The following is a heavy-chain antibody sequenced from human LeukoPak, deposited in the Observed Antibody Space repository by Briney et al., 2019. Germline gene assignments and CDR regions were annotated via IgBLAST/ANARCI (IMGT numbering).Heavy chain of an antibody. Sequence: GGSLRLSCAASGFTFSDYGMHWVRQAPGKGLEWVAFIQYDGSNKYYADSVKGRFTISRDNSKNTLYLQMNSLRTEDTAVYYCAKDRVAGTDDLDCWGQGTLVTVSS. J-gene: IGHJ4*02. CDR2: IQYDGSNK. CDR1: GFTFSDYG. CDR3: AKDRVAGTDDLDC. D-gene: IGHD1-7*01. V-gene: IGHV3-30*02.